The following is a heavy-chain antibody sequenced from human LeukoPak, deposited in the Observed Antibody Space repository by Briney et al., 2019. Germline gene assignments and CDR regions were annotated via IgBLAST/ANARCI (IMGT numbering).Heavy chain of an antibody. D-gene: IGHD3-3*01. V-gene: IGHV4-34*01. Sequence: SETLSLTCAVYGGSFSGYYWSWIRQPPGKGLEWIGEINHSGSTNYNPSLKSRVTISVDTSKNQFSLKLSSVTAAGTAVYYCARGLDDFWSGYPIDYWGQGTLVTVSS. J-gene: IGHJ4*02. CDR2: INHSGST. CDR3: ARGLDDFWSGYPIDY. CDR1: GGSFSGYY.